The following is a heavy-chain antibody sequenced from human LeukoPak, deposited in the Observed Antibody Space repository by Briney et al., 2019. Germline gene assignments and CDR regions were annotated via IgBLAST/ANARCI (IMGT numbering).Heavy chain of an antibody. V-gene: IGHV3-74*01. CDR3: ARVGLTAMVSYYFDY. J-gene: IGHJ4*02. CDR1: GFTFSSYE. CDR2: ISLDGSST. Sequence: PGGSLRLSCAASGFTFSSYEMNWVRQAPGKGLVWVSRISLDGSSTNYADSVKGRFTISRDNAKNTLYLQMNSLRAEDTAVYYCARVGLTAMVSYYFDYWGQGTLVTVSS. D-gene: IGHD5-18*01.